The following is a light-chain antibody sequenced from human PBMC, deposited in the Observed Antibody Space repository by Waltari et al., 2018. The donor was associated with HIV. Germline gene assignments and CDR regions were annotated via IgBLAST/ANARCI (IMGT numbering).Light chain of an antibody. CDR2: RDN. CDR1: TSNIGSNY. J-gene: IGLJ2*01. Sequence: QSVLTQPPSVSGTPGQRVTISCSGNTSNIGSNYVYWYQQLPETAPKLLIYRDNHRPSGVPDRFSGSKSGTSASLAINGLRSEDEADYYCAAWDDTLSGQGVFGGGTKLTVL. V-gene: IGLV1-47*01. CDR3: AAWDDTLSGQGV.